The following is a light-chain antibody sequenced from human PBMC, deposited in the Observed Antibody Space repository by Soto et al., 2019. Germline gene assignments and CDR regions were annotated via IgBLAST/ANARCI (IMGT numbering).Light chain of an antibody. CDR2: EVS. Sequence: QSALTQPPSASGSPGQSVTISCTGTSSDVGGYNYVSWYQQHPGKAPKLMIYEVSKRPSWVPDRFSGSKSGNTASLTVSGLQAEDEADYYCSSYAGSNKFVVFGGGTKVTVL. CDR3: SSYAGSNKFVV. CDR1: SSDVGGYNY. V-gene: IGLV2-8*01. J-gene: IGLJ2*01.